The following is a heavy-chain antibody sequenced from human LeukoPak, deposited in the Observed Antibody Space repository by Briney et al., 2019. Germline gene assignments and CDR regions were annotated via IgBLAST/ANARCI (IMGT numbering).Heavy chain of an antibody. Sequence: SETLSLTCTVSGGSISSYYWSWIRQPPGKGLEWIGYIHYSGSTNYNPSLKSRATISVDTSKSQFSLKLSSVTAADTAIYYCARGYSSSWYYFDYWGQGTLVTVPS. D-gene: IGHD6-13*01. CDR1: GGSISSYY. CDR2: IHYSGST. V-gene: IGHV4-59*08. J-gene: IGHJ4*02. CDR3: ARGYSSSWYYFDY.